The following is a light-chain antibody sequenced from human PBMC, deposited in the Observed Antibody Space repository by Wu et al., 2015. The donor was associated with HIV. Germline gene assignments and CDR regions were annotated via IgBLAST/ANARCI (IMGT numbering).Light chain of an antibody. V-gene: IGKV3-11*01. Sequence: EIVLTQSPGTLSLSPGETATLSCRASQRISSYLAWYRQKPGQAPRLLIYDASNRATDIPVRFSGSGSGTDFTLTISSLEPEDFAIYYCQQRNSWPLTFGQGTRLEIK. CDR3: QQRNSWPLT. CDR1: QRISSY. CDR2: DAS. J-gene: IGKJ5*01.